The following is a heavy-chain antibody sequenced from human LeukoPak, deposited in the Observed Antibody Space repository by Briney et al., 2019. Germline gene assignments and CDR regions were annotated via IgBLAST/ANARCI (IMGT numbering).Heavy chain of an antibody. CDR2: IKKDGSQT. J-gene: IGHJ5*02. CDR1: GFTFSNKW. D-gene: IGHD1-1*01. CDR3: ARVGWEILDLHFDP. V-gene: IGHV3-7*03. Sequence: GGSLRLSCVGSGFTFSNKWMTWVRQAPGKGPEWVATIKKDGSQTYYVDSVKGRFTISRDNAQNSLYLQMNGLRVEDTAIYSCARVGWEILDLHFDPWGQGTLVTVSS.